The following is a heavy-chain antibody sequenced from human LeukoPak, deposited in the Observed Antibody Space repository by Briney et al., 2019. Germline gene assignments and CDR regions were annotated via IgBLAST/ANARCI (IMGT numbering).Heavy chain of an antibody. Sequence: GGSLRLSCAASGFTFSNYWMTWVRRAPGKGLEWVANIRRDGSETHYVDSVMGRFTISRDNAKNSLSLQMNSLRDEDTAVYYCARAYSGYDFRDSLGYYYYMDVWGKGTTVTISS. CDR1: GFTFSNYW. D-gene: IGHD5-12*01. V-gene: IGHV3-7*01. J-gene: IGHJ6*03. CDR3: ARAYSGYDFRDSLGYYYYMDV. CDR2: IRRDGSET.